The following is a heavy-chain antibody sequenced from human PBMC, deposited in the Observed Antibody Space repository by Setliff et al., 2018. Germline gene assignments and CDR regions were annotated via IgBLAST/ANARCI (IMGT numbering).Heavy chain of an antibody. CDR3: ARAGVLWFGEFTYFDY. CDR2: IYIGGSA. Sequence: SETLSLTCTVSGGSISSYYWSWIRQPAGKGLEWIGHIYIGGSANYNPSLKSRVTMSIDTSKNQFSLKLSSVTAADTAVYYCARAGVLWFGEFTYFDYWGRGTLVTVSS. D-gene: IGHD3-10*01. V-gene: IGHV4-4*07. J-gene: IGHJ4*02. CDR1: GGSISSYY.